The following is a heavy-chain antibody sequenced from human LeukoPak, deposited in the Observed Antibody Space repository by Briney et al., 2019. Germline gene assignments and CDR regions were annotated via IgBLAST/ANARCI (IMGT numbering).Heavy chain of an antibody. CDR1: GGSISSGDYY. Sequence: SETLSLTCTVSGGSISSGDYYWSWIRQPPGKGLEWIAYIYYSGSTSDNPSLKSRLTISVDTSKNQFSLKLSSVTAADTAVYYCARDRPEGPHWAFDIWGQGTMVTVSS. V-gene: IGHV4-30-4*08. J-gene: IGHJ3*02. CDR3: ARDRPEGPHWAFDI. D-gene: IGHD3-3*02. CDR2: IYYSGST.